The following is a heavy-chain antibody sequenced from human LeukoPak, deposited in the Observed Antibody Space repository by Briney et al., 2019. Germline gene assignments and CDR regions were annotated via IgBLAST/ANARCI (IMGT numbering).Heavy chain of an antibody. CDR3: TRDPSHYYDSSGYYYN. V-gene: IGHV3-49*03. CDR2: IRSKAYGVTT. CDR1: GFTFGDYG. J-gene: IGHJ4*02. Sequence: PGGSLRLSCSASGFTFGDYGMSWFRPAPGKGLEWVGFIRSKAYGVTTEYAASVKGRFTISRDDSKSIAYLQMNSLKSEDTAVYYCTRDPSHYYDSSGYYYNWGQGTLVTVSS. D-gene: IGHD3-22*01.